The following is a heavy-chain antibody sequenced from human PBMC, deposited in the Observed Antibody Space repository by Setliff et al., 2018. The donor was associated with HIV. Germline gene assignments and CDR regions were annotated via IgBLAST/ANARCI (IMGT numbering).Heavy chain of an antibody. CDR2: INEGGNT. CDR1: GGSLSGYY. D-gene: IGHD3-16*01. Sequence: PSETLSLTCAVHGGSLSGYYWTWIRQPQGRGLQWIAEINEGGNTYTNPSLQSRVTISVDTSKNQVFLRLTSVTAADTAVYYCARRPISPFTLTTAMLDPWGQGTLVTV. CDR3: ARRPISPFTLTTAMLDP. J-gene: IGHJ5*02. V-gene: IGHV4-34*01.